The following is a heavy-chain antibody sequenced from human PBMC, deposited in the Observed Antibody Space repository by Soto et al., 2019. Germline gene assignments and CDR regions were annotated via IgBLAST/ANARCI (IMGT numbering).Heavy chain of an antibody. V-gene: IGHV3-21*01. CDR1: GFTFSSYS. Sequence: EVQLVESGGGLVKPGGSLRLSCAASGFTFSSYSMNWVRQAPGKGLEWVSSISSSSSYIYYADSVKGRFTISRDNAKNSLYLQMNSLRAEDTAVYYCARAGYCSSTSCYEPYYYYYMDVWGKGTTVTVSS. J-gene: IGHJ6*03. D-gene: IGHD2-2*01. CDR2: ISSSSSYI. CDR3: ARAGYCSSTSCYEPYYYYYMDV.